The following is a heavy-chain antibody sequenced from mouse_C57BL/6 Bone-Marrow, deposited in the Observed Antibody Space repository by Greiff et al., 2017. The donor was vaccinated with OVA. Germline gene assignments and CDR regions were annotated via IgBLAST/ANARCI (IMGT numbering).Heavy chain of an antibody. D-gene: IGHD3-3*01. CDR1: GYTFTSYW. V-gene: IGHV1-55*01. CDR3: ARWGGDEFAY. Sequence: QVQLQQPGAELVKPGASVKMSCKASGYTFTSYWITWVKQRPGQGLEWIGDIYPGSGSTNYNEKFKSKATLTVDKSSSTAYMQLSSLTSEDSAVYYCARWGGDEFAYWGQGTLVTVSA. J-gene: IGHJ3*01. CDR2: IYPGSGST.